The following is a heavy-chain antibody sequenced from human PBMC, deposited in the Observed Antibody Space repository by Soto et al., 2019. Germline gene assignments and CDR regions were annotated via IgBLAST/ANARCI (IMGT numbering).Heavy chain of an antibody. Sequence: QVQLQESGPGLVKPSQTLSLTCTVSGGAISSGGYYWSWIRQGPGKGLEWIGYVFYSGRTYYNPSLQSRITISVDTSKNQFSLRLNSVTAADTAMYYSARVGYDILTGYLDVWGKGTTVTVSS. CDR1: GGAISSGGYY. V-gene: IGHV4-31*03. D-gene: IGHD3-9*01. J-gene: IGHJ6*04. CDR3: ARVGYDILTGYLDV. CDR2: VFYSGRT.